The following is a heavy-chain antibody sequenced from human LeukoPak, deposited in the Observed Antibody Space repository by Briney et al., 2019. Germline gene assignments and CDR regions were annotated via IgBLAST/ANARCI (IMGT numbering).Heavy chain of an antibody. CDR3: ARTIRGY. CDR1: GFTFSNYW. Sequence: GGSLRLSGAASGFTFSNYWMSWVRQAPGKGLEWVANIKEDGSEKHYVDSVKGRFTISRDNAKNSLYLQMNSLRVEDTAVYYCARTIRGYWGQGTLVTVSS. V-gene: IGHV3-7*03. J-gene: IGHJ4*02. D-gene: IGHD3-10*01. CDR2: IKEDGSEK.